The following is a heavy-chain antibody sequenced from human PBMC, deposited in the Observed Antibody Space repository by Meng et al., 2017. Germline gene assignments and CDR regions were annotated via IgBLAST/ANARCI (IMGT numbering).Heavy chain of an antibody. D-gene: IGHD3-22*01. J-gene: IGHJ4*02. Sequence: QVQLQESGPGLVRPSETLSLTCPVSGGSVSSGSYYWSWIRQPPGKGLEWIGYIYYSGSTNYNPSLKSRVTISVDTSKNQFSLKLSSVTAADTAVYYCARGLTYYYDSSGYYFDYWGQGTLVTVSS. CDR2: IYYSGST. V-gene: IGHV4-61*01. CDR1: GGSVSSGSYY. CDR3: ARGLTYYYDSSGYYFDY.